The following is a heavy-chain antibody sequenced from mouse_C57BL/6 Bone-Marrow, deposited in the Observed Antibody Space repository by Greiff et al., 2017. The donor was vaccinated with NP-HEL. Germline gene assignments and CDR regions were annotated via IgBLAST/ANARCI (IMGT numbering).Heavy chain of an antibody. CDR1: GYTFTSYW. CDR2: IDPSDSYT. V-gene: IGHV1-50*01. D-gene: IGHD2-4*01. CDR3: ARYDYDDGAWFAY. J-gene: IGHJ3*01. Sequence: VQLQQPGAELVKPGASVKLSCKASGYTFTSYWMQWVKQRPGQGLEWIGEIDPSDSYTNYNQKFKGKATLTVDTSSSTAYMQLSSLTSEDSAVYYCARYDYDDGAWFAYWGQGTLVTVSA.